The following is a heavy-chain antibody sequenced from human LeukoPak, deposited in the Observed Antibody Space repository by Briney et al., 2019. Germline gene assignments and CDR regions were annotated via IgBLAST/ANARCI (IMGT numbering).Heavy chain of an antibody. Sequence: GSLRLSCAASGFTFSSYWMSWIRQPPGKGLEWIGEINHSGSTNYNPSLKSRVTISVDTSKNQFSLKLSSVTAADTAVYYCAGLSSTEYYYYMDVWGKGTTVTVSS. CDR2: INHSGST. D-gene: IGHD2-2*01. V-gene: IGHV4-34*08. CDR3: AGLSSTEYYYYMDV. J-gene: IGHJ6*03. CDR1: GFTFSSYW.